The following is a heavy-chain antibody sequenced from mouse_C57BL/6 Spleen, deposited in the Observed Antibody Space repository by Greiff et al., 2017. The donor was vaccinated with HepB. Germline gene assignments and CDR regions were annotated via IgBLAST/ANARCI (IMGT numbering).Heavy chain of an antibody. Sequence: DVMLVESGGGLVKPGGSLKLSCAASGFTFSDYGMHWVRQAPEKGLEWVAYISSGSSTIYYADTVKGRFTISRDNAKNTLFLQMTSLRSEDTAMYYCARPRANWDWYFDVWGTGTTVTVSS. CDR2: ISSGSSTI. J-gene: IGHJ1*03. CDR1: GFTFSDYG. D-gene: IGHD4-1*01. CDR3: ARPRANWDWYFDV. V-gene: IGHV5-17*01.